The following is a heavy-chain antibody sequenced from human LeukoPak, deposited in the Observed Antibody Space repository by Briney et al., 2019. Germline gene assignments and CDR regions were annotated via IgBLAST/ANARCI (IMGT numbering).Heavy chain of an antibody. CDR2: INHSGST. CDR1: GGSVSGYY. J-gene: IGHJ3*02. V-gene: IGHV4-34*01. CDR3: ARAETAVAGTISGAFDI. D-gene: IGHD6-19*01. Sequence: SETLSLTCAVYGGSVSGYYWSWIRQPPGKGLEWSGEINHSGSTNYNPSLKSRVTISVDTSKNQFSLKLSSVTAADTAVYYCARAETAVAGTISGAFDIWGQGTMVTVSS.